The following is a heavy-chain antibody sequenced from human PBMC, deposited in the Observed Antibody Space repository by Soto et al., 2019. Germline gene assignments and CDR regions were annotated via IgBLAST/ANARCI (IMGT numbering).Heavy chain of an antibody. CDR3: ARDQRGSGKMDKQQLVATGLDLRKSTYDY. CDR2: IWYDGSNK. D-gene: IGHD6-13*01. V-gene: IGHV3-33*01. CDR1: GFPFSSYG. J-gene: IGHJ4*02. Sequence: GGSLRLSCAASGFPFSSYGMHWVRQAPGKGLDWVAVIWYDGSNKDYADSVKGRFTISRDNSKNTLFLQMNNLRVDDTAVYYCARDQRGSGKMDKQQLVATGLDLRKSTYDYWGQGTLVTVSS.